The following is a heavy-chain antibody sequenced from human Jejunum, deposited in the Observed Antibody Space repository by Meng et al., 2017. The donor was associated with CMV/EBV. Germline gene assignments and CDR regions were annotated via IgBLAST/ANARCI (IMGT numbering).Heavy chain of an antibody. V-gene: IGHV3-30-3*01. Sequence: SGFTFNKYAIHWVRRAPGKGLEWVALVSHDGVTKQYADSGQGRLTISRDNSQNTVVLQMDSLRGEDTAVYYCAAEYRLLNTPYFEYWGQGTVVTVSS. J-gene: IGHJ4*02. CDR2: VSHDGVTK. CDR3: AAEYRLLNTPYFEY. D-gene: IGHD2/OR15-2a*01. CDR1: GFTFNKYA.